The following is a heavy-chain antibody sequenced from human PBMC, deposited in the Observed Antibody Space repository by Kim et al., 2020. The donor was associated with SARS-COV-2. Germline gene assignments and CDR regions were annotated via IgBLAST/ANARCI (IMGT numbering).Heavy chain of an antibody. CDR3: ARGQLVLNYYYYGMDV. D-gene: IGHD6-6*01. J-gene: IGHJ6*02. Sequence: VKGRFTISRENAKNSLYLQMNSLRAGDTAVYYCARGQLVLNYYYYGMDVWGQGTTVTVSS. V-gene: IGHV3-13*01.